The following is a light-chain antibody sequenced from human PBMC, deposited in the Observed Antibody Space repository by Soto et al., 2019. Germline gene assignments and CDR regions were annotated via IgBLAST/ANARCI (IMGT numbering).Light chain of an antibody. CDR3: QQSYSTPFT. J-gene: IGKJ3*01. CDR2: AAS. V-gene: IGKV1-39*01. CDR1: QNISNY. Sequence: DIQMTQSPSSLSASVGDRVTITCRASQNISNYLNWYQQRPGKAPQLLIYAASNLQSGVPSGFSGSGSGTDFTLTISSLQPEDFATYYCQQSYSTPFTFGPGTKVDIK.